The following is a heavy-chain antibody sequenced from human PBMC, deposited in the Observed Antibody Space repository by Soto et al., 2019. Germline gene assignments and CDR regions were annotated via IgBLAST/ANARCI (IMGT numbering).Heavy chain of an antibody. CDR2: ISSSSSTI. CDR1: GFTFSSYS. CDR3: ARERAQRLSFYYVDY. D-gene: IGHD6-19*01. V-gene: IGHV3-48*02. Sequence: GGSLRLSCAASGFTFSSYSMNWVRQAPGKGLEWVSYISSSSSTIYYADSVKGRFTISRDNAKNSLYLQMNSLRDEDTAVYYCARERAQRLSFYYVDYWGQGTMVTVSS. J-gene: IGHJ4*02.